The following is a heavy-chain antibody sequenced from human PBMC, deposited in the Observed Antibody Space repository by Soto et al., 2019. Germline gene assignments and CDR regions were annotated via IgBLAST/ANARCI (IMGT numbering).Heavy chain of an antibody. CDR2: IYYSGST. CDR1: GGSISSYY. V-gene: IGHV4-59*01. D-gene: IGHD3-22*01. Sequence: SATLSLTCTVSGGSISSYYWSWLRHPPGKGLEWIGYIYYSGSTNYNPSLKSRVTISVDTSKNQFSLKLSSVTAADTAVYYCARDIFEGYDSSGYYYGSWFDPWGQGTLVTVSS. CDR3: ARDIFEGYDSSGYYYGSWFDP. J-gene: IGHJ5*02.